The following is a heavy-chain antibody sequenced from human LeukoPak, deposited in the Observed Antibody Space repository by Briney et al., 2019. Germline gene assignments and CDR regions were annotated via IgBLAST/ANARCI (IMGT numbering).Heavy chain of an antibody. D-gene: IGHD6-6*01. CDR1: GFTFGSYS. CDR3: ARLSPLYSSSSAY. Sequence: GGSLRLSCAASGFTFGSYSMNWARQAPGKGLEWVSSISSSSSYIYYADSVKGRFTISRDNAKNSLYPQMNSLRAEDTAVYYCARLSPLYSSSSAYWGQGTLVTVSS. V-gene: IGHV3-21*01. J-gene: IGHJ4*02. CDR2: ISSSSSYI.